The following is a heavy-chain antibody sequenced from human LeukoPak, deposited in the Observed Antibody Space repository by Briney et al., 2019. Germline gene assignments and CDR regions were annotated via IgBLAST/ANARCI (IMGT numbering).Heavy chain of an antibody. CDR1: GFTFSSYA. J-gene: IGHJ3*02. Sequence: GGSLRLSCAASGFTFSSYAMSWVRQAPGKGLEWVSGINNSGGSTYYADSVKGRFTMSRDNSRSTLYLQMNSLRAEDTALYYCAKDHGVYGSGDAFDIWGQGTMVTVSS. CDR2: INNSGGST. D-gene: IGHD5/OR15-5a*01. V-gene: IGHV3-23*01. CDR3: AKDHGVYGSGDAFDI.